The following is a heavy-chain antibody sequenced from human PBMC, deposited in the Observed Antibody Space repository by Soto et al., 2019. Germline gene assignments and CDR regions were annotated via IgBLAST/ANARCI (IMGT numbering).Heavy chain of an antibody. D-gene: IGHD5-12*01. V-gene: IGHV3-53*01. J-gene: IGHJ6*02. CDR2: IYSGGST. CDR3: ARSAVGRRWLQGPYYYGMDV. Sequence: EVQLVQSGGGLIQPGGSLRLSCAASGFTVSSNYMSWVRQAPGKGLEWVAVIYSGGSTYYADSVKGRFTISRDNSKNTRYLQMNSLRAEDTAVYYCARSAVGRRWLQGPYYYGMDVWGQGTTVTVSS. CDR1: GFTVSSNY.